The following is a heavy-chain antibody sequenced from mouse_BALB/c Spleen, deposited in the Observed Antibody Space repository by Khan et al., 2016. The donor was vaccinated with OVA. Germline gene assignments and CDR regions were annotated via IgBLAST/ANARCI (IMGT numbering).Heavy chain of an antibody. CDR2: ISTYYGDV. CDR3: TSGGGGSRFAY. V-gene: IGHV1S137*01. CDR1: GYTFTDFT. Sequence: QVQLQQSGAELVRPGVSVKISCKGSGYTFTDFTMHWVKQSHAKSLEWIGVISTYYGDVTYNQKFKGKATMTVDKSSSTAYMELARLTSEDSAIVYVTSGGGGSRFAYWGQGTLVTVSA. D-gene: IGHD1-3*01. J-gene: IGHJ3*01.